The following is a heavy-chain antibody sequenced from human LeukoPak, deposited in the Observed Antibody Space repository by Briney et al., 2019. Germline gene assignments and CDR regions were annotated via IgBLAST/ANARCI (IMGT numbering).Heavy chain of an antibody. CDR1: GFTFSESA. CDR2: ISSSSSTI. CDR3: ARGFHRYNYDSGAYSVY. V-gene: IGHV3-48*01. J-gene: IGHJ4*02. Sequence: GGSLRLSCAASGFTFSESAMHWVRQASGKGLQWVSYISSSSSTIYYADSVRGRFTISRDNAKNSLYLQMNSLRAEDTAVYYCARGFHRYNYDSGAYSVYWGQGTLVTVSS. D-gene: IGHD3-22*01.